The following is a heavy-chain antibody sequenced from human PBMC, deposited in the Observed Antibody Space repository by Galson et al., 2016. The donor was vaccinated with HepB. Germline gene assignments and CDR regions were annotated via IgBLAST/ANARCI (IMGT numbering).Heavy chain of an antibody. D-gene: IGHD2-21*01. CDR1: GDNFSNFP. Sequence: SVKVSCKASGDNFSNFPISWVRQAPGQGLEWMGRIIPLLGVSNHAQRFQDRVTMTADKSTSTAYLELSNLRSEDTAVYYCARSIVTSGGLDNWGQGTLVTVSS. V-gene: IGHV1-69*02. CDR3: ARSIVTSGGLDN. J-gene: IGHJ4*02. CDR2: IIPLLGVS.